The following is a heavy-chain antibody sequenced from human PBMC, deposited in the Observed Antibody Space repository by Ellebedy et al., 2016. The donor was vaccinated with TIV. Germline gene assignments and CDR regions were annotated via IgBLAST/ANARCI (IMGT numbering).Heavy chain of an antibody. CDR1: GFTFSSYA. V-gene: IGHV3-21*01. CDR2: ISSSSSYI. Sequence: GESLKISCAASGFTFSSYAMSWVRQAPGKGLEWVSFISSSSSYIYYADSVKGRFTISRDNAKNSLYLQMHSLRAEDTAVYYCARDLVVVPTARRPYYYSGMDVWGQGTTVTVSS. J-gene: IGHJ6*02. CDR3: ARDLVVVPTARRPYYYSGMDV. D-gene: IGHD2-2*01.